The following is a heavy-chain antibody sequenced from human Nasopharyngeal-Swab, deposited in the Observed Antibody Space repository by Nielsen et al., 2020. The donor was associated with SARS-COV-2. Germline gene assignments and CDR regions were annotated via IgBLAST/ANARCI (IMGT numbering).Heavy chain of an antibody. CDR3: AKKDIVVVVAATVFDY. J-gene: IGHJ4*02. Sequence: GESLKISCAASGFTFSSYAMSWVRQAPGKGLEWVSAISGSGGSTYYADSVKGRFTISRDNSKNTLYLQMNSLRAEDTAVYYCAKKDIVVVVAATVFDYWSQGTLVTVSS. D-gene: IGHD2-15*01. V-gene: IGHV3-23*01. CDR2: ISGSGGST. CDR1: GFTFSSYA.